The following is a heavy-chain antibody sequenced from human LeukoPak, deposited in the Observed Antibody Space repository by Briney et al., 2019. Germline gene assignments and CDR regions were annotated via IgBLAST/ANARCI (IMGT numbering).Heavy chain of an antibody. CDR3: ARARTSSYTYFDY. D-gene: IGHD2-2*01. CDR2: ISYDGSNK. CDR1: GFTFSSYA. Sequence: GGSLRLSCAASGFTFSSYAMSWVRQAPGKGLEWVAVISYDGSNKYYADSVKGRFTISRDNSKNTLYLQINSLRAEDAAVYYCARARTSSYTYFDYWGQGTLVTVSS. J-gene: IGHJ4*02. V-gene: IGHV3-30-3*01.